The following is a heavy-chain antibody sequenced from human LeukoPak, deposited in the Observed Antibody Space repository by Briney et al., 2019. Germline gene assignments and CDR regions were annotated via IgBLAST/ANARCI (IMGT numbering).Heavy chain of an antibody. V-gene: IGHV4-39*07. Sequence: PSETLSLTCTVSGVSISSSSYYWGWIRQPPGKGLEWIGSIYYSGSTYYNPSLKSRVTISVDTSKNQFSLKLSSVTAADTAVYYCARGGRSSSYIDYWGQGTLVTVSS. CDR3: ARGGRSSSYIDY. J-gene: IGHJ4*02. CDR2: IYYSGST. D-gene: IGHD6-6*01. CDR1: GVSISSSSYY.